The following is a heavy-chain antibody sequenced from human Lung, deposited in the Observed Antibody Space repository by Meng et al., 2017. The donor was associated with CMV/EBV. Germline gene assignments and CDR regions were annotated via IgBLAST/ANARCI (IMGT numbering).Heavy chain of an antibody. CDR1: GYSFTSYW. Sequence: GGSXRLXCTGSGYSFTSYWIGWVRQRPGEGLEWMGIIYPGDSDTRYSRSFQGQVTISAGKSISTAYLQRSSLKASDTAMYYCASHVLLGSISWGNNGFEHWXQGTXVT. J-gene: IGHJ5*02. CDR2: IYPGDSDT. V-gene: IGHV5-51*01. D-gene: IGHD2-2*01. CDR3: ASHVLLGSISWGNNGFEH.